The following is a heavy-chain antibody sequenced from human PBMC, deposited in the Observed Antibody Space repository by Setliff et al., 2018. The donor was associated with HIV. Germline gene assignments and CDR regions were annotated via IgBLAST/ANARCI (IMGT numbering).Heavy chain of an antibody. CDR1: GDTFSNYA. CDR2: FIPILGIA. Sequence: SVKVSCKASGDTFSNYAINWVRQAPGQGLEWMGGFIPILGIANSVHKFQGRLTITADKFTSTAYMELSSLRSEDTAVYYCSRDDLYGGNSFDYWGQGTLVTVSS. V-gene: IGHV1-69*10. D-gene: IGHD4-17*01. CDR3: SRDDLYGGNSFDY. J-gene: IGHJ4*02.